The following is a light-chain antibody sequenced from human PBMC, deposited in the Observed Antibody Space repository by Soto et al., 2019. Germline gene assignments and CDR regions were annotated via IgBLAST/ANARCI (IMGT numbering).Light chain of an antibody. J-gene: IGLJ2*01. CDR1: SSNIGSNP. CDR3: AAWDDTLNGVL. CDR2: HGN. V-gene: IGLV1-44*01. Sequence: QSVLTQPPSASGTTGQRVTISCSGSSSNIGSNPVNWYQQLPGAAPKLLIYHGNQRPSGVPDRFSGSKSGTSASLAIGGLQSEDEADYFCAAWDDTLNGVLFGGGTKLTVL.